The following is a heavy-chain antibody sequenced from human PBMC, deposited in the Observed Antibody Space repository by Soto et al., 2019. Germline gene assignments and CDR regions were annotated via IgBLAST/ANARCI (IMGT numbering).Heavy chain of an antibody. Sequence: SETLSLTCAVYGKSLSGYYWSWIRQPPGKALEWIGEINHSGNTNYNPSLKSRVTISVDTSKNQLFLNLSSVTAADTAMYYCVRHHVHGRTIAGAAEFWGQGTLVTVSS. V-gene: IGHV4-34*01. D-gene: IGHD6-13*01. CDR3: VRHHVHGRTIAGAAEF. CDR2: INHSGNT. CDR1: GKSLSGYY. J-gene: IGHJ4*02.